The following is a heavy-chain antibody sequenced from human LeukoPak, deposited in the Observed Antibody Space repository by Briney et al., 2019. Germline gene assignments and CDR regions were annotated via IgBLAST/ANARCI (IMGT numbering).Heavy chain of an antibody. Sequence: GGSLRLSCAASGFTFSSYAMHWVRQAPGKGLEWVAVISYDGSNKYHADSVKGRFTISRDNSKNTLYLQMNSLRAEDTAVYYCASWAWLLGAFDIWGQGTMVTVSS. J-gene: IGHJ3*02. CDR3: ASWAWLLGAFDI. CDR1: GFTFSSYA. CDR2: ISYDGSNK. V-gene: IGHV3-30*04. D-gene: IGHD3-22*01.